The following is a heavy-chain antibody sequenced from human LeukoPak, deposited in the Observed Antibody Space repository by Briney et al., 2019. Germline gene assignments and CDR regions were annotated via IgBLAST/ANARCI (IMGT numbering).Heavy chain of an antibody. Sequence: PGGSLRLSCAASGFTFSIYGMHWVRQAPGKGQEWVAVVSYDGTNKFYADSVKGRFTISRDSSKNTLYLQMNSLGVEDTAVYYCAREIGTSRAGLAWFELWGQGTMVTVSS. D-gene: IGHD4/OR15-4a*01. CDR1: GFTFSIYG. V-gene: IGHV3-30*03. CDR2: VSYDGTNK. J-gene: IGHJ3*01. CDR3: AREIGTSRAGLAWFEL.